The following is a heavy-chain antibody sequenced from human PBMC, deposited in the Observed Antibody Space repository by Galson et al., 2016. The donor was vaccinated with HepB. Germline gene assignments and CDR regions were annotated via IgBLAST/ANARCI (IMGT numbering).Heavy chain of an antibody. CDR3: ARDTYGSFDP. Sequence: SLRLSCAASGFPFSIYAMSWVRQAPGKGLAWVSAISGSGGSTYYADSVRGRFTISRDNSKNTAYLQMDSLRAEDTAVYYCARDTYGSFDPWGQGALVTVSS. D-gene: IGHD3-10*01. CDR2: ISGSGGST. CDR1: GFPFSIYA. J-gene: IGHJ5*02. V-gene: IGHV3-23*01.